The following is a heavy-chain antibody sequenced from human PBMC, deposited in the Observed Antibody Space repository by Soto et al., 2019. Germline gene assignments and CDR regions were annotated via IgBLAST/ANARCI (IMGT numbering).Heavy chain of an antibody. D-gene: IGHD2-15*01. CDR3: ARDRLNCSGGSCYTATVGSYYYYGMDV. CDR1: GYTFTSYD. V-gene: IGHV1-46*01. Sequence: ASVNVSCKASGYTFTSYDIHWVRQAPGQGLECMGIINPSGGSTSYAQKFQGRVTMTRDTSTSTVYMELSSLRSEDTAVYYCARDRLNCSGGSCYTATVGSYYYYGMDVWGQGTTVTVSS. J-gene: IGHJ6*02. CDR2: INPSGGST.